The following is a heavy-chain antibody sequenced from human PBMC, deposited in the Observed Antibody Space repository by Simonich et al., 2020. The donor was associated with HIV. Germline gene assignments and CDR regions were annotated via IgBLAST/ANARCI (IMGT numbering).Heavy chain of an antibody. Sequence: EVQLVQSGAEVKMPGESLKISCKGSGFSFTSYWIAWVRQMPGKGLEWIGIIYLGDSYTRSSPSFQGQVTMSADTSISTAYLQWSSLKASDTAMYYCAKSNGNWFDPWGRGTLVTVSS. J-gene: IGHJ5*02. CDR3: AKSNGNWFDP. CDR1: GFSFTSYW. CDR2: IYLGDSYT. V-gene: IGHV5-51*03. D-gene: IGHD7-27*01.